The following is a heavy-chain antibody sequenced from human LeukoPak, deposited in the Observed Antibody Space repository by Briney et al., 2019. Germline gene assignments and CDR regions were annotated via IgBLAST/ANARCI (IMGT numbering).Heavy chain of an antibody. CDR3: AQKGGTDH. CDR2: IYSGGST. D-gene: IGHD2-15*01. J-gene: IGHJ4*02. Sequence: GGSLRLSCAASGFTVSSNYMSWVRQAPGKGLEWASVIYSGGSTYYADSVRGRFTISRDNSKNTLYLQMSSLRDEDTAVYYCAQKGGTDHWGQGTLVTVSS. V-gene: IGHV3-53*01. CDR1: GFTVSSNY.